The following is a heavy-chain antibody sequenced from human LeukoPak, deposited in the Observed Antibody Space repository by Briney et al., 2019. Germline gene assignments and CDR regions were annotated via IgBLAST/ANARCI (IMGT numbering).Heavy chain of an antibody. V-gene: IGHV1-2*02. Sequence: ASVKVSCKAAGFTFIDYCSHWVRQAPGQGPEWMGWIDLNNGATKYAQKFQGRVTLTWDTFINTAYMELSSLTSDDTAVYYCARDSTAAAGSYFDYWGQGTLVTVSS. J-gene: IGHJ4*02. D-gene: IGHD6-13*01. CDR2: IDLNNGAT. CDR3: ARDSTAAAGSYFDY. CDR1: GFTFIDYC.